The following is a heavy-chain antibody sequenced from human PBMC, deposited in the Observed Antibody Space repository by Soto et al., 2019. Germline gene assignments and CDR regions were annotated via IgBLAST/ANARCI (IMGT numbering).Heavy chain of an antibody. CDR1: GFTFSDYY. V-gene: IGHV3-11*06. D-gene: IGHD3-9*01. CDR2: ISSSSSYT. Sequence: PGGSLRLSCAASGFTFSDYYMSWIRQAPGKGLEWVSYISSSSSYTNYADSVKGRFTISRDNAMNSLYLQMNSLRAEETAVYYCARDLMRKYDMLAGLMFDYWGQGTLVTVSS. J-gene: IGHJ4*02. CDR3: ARDLMRKYDMLAGLMFDY.